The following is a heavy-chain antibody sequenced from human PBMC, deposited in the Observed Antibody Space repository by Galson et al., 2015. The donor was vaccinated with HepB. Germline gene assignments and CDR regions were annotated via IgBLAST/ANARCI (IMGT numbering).Heavy chain of an antibody. J-gene: IGHJ4*02. D-gene: IGHD3-9*01. CDR3: TRSYDILTVRGYYDY. Sequence: SLRLSCAASGFNFGSYWVHWVRQVPGKGLVWVAHMNGDGSSITYADSVKGRFTISRDNSESTLSLQMNSLRAEDTALYYCTRSYDILTVRGYYDYWGQGILVTVSS. V-gene: IGHV3-74*01. CDR1: GFNFGSYW. CDR2: MNGDGSSI.